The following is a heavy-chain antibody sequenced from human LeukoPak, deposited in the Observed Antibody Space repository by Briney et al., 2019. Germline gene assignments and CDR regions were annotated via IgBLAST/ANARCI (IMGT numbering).Heavy chain of an antibody. CDR1: GFTFSTYG. CDR3: AELGITMIGGV. J-gene: IGHJ6*04. Sequence: GGSLRLSCAASGFTFSTYGMHWVRQAPGKGLEWVSSISSSSSYIYYADSVKGRFTISRDNAKNSLYLQMNSLRAEDTAVYYCAELGITMIGGVWGKGTTVTISS. V-gene: IGHV3-21*01. D-gene: IGHD3-10*02. CDR2: ISSSSSYI.